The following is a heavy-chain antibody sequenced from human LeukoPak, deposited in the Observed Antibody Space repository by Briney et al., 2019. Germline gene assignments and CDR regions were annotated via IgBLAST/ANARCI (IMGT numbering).Heavy chain of an antibody. D-gene: IGHD6-13*01. CDR1: GFTFSSYW. CDR3: LCLGTITSAGTGY. Sequence: GGSLRLSCAASGFTFSSYWMHWVRQAPGEGLGCVSRINSDGSITNYADSVKGRYTISRDNAKSTLYLQALSPTAEHPAVYYCLCLGTITSAGTGYWGQGTLVTVSS. V-gene: IGHV3-74*01. J-gene: IGHJ4*02. CDR2: INSDGSIT.